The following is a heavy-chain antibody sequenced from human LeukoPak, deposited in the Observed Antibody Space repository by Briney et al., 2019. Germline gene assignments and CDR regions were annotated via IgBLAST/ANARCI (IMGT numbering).Heavy chain of an antibody. D-gene: IGHD5-18*01. CDR1: GGSISSSSYY. CDR2: IYYSGST. CDR3: VRLSAGWIQLWFAN. Sequence: SETLSLTCTVSGGSISSSSYYWGCIRQPPGKGLECIGSIYYSGSTYYNPSLKSRVTISVDTSKNQFSLKLSSVTAADTAVYYCVRLSAGWIQLWFANWGQGTLVTVSS. J-gene: IGHJ4*02. V-gene: IGHV4-39*01.